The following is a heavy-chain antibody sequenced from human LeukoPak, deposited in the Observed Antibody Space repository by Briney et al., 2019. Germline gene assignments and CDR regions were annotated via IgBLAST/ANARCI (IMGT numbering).Heavy chain of an antibody. J-gene: IGHJ4*02. Sequence: GASVKVSCKAYGYSFTTYGINWVRQAPGQGLEWLGWIAPKTGNANYFQKFQARVTMTADTSTSTVYMELRSLTFDDSAVYYCARDASAYNWGQGTLVTVSS. CDR3: ARDASAYN. D-gene: IGHD4-11*01. CDR2: IAPKTGNA. CDR1: GYSFTTYG. V-gene: IGHV1-18*01.